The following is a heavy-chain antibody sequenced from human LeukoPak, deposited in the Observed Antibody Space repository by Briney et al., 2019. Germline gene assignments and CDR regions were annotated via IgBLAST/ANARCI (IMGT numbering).Heavy chain of an antibody. Sequence: GGSLRLSCAVSGFTFSSYAMSWVRYAPGKGLEWVSAISGGGGSTYYADSVKGRFTISRDNSKNTLYLQMNSLTADDTAVYYCVRGPRYYDDSGFHYGVFDIWGQGTVVTVSS. CDR2: ISGGGGST. D-gene: IGHD3-22*01. V-gene: IGHV3-23*01. J-gene: IGHJ3*02. CDR1: GFTFSSYA. CDR3: VRGPRYYDDSGFHYGVFDI.